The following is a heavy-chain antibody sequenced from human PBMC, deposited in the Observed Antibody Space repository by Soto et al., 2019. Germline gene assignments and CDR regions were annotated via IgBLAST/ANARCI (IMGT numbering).Heavy chain of an antibody. CDR3: AKEGAAVGMGYYGP. CDR2: IVGSGGRT. J-gene: IGHJ5*02. D-gene: IGHD6-13*01. CDR1: GFTFGSYA. V-gene: IGHV3-23*01. Sequence: PGGSLGLSCAASGFTFGSYAMSWVRQAPGKGLEWVSAIVGSGGRTFYADSVKGRFTISRDNSENTLYLQMNSLRAEDSAKYYCAKEGAAVGMGYYGPWGQGTQVTVSS.